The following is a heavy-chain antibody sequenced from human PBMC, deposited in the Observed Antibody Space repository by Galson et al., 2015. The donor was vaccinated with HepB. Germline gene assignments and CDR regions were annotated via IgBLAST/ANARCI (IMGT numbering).Heavy chain of an antibody. CDR1: GDSVSSDSAA. V-gene: IGHV6-1*01. CDR2: TYHRSRWYY. J-gene: IGHJ4*02. CDR3: ARDGYLGLLYYFDY. Sequence: CAISGDSVSSDSAAWNWIRQSSSRGLEWLGRTYHRSRWYYDYAVSVQSRIIINSDTSKNQFSLQLKSVTPEDTAVYYCARDGYLGLLYYFDYWSQGTLVTVSS. D-gene: IGHD2/OR15-2a*01.